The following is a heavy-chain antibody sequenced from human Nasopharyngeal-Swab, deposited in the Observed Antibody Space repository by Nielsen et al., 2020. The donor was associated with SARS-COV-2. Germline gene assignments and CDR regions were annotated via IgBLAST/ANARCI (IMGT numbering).Heavy chain of an antibody. CDR1: GSSFSNYW. CDR2: IYPGDSDT. J-gene: IGHJ5*02. V-gene: IGHV5-51*01. Sequence: GESLKISCQGSGSSFSNYWIAWVRQMPGKGLEWMGIIYPGDSDTRYSPSFQGQVTISADKSISTVYLQWSSLKASDTAMYYCAKTYYYGSGRTIWFDPWGQGTFVTVSS. CDR3: AKTYYYGSGRTIWFDP. D-gene: IGHD3-10*01.